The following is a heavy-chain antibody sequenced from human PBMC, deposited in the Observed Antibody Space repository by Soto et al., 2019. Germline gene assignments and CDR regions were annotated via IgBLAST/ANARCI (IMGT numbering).Heavy chain of an antibody. D-gene: IGHD2-8*01. J-gene: IGHJ3*02. Sequence: GGSLRLSCAASGFSFSGSSMHWVRQASWKGLEWVGRIRSGAENYATAYTASMKGRFIISRDDSKNTAYLQMNSLKTEDTAVYYCTRLSTNAPYDACDIWGQGTMVTVSS. CDR1: GFSFSGSS. CDR2: IRSGAENYAT. CDR3: TRLSTNAPYDACDI. V-gene: IGHV3-73*01.